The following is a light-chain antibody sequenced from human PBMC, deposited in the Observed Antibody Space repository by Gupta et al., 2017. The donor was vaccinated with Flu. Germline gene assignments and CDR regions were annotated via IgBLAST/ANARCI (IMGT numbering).Light chain of an antibody. Sequence: GDNICSETVHWYQPMPGQAPVLVLYADDFRPSGIPGRFSCSNSGNTATLTIIVVEAGAEADYYCQVWDTNTDHWLFDGGTMLTVL. CDR2: ADD. CDR3: QVWDTNTDHWL. V-gene: IGLV3-21*01. CDR1: NICSET. J-gene: IGLJ3*02.